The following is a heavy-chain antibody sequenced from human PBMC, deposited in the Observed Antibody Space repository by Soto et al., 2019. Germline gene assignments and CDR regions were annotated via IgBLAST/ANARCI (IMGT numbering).Heavy chain of an antibody. Sequence: QVQLQESGPGLVKPSQTLSLTCTVSGGSISSGGYYWSWIRQHPGKGLEWIGYIYYSGSTYYKPSLKSRVTISVDTSKNQFSLKLSSVTAADTAVYYCARGLDCSSTSWLGLGWFDPWGQGTLVTVSS. CDR2: IYYSGST. J-gene: IGHJ5*02. CDR1: GGSISSGGYY. D-gene: IGHD2-2*01. CDR3: ARGLDCSSTSWLGLGWFDP. V-gene: IGHV4-31*03.